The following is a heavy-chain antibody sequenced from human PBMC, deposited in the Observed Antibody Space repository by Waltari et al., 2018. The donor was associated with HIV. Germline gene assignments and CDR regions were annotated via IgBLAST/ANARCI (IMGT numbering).Heavy chain of an antibody. CDR2: ISAYDGNK. J-gene: IGHJ6*02. Sequence: VQLVQSGPEMRKPGASVKISCRASGLTFTNYVFSWVRQAPGQGLEWLGWISAYDGNKDSAQKFKGRITLTTDTSTTTAYLEVRSLRSDDTAIYHYVRGGGSWLYDMYYYQGLDVWGQGTTVIVSS. CDR3: VRGGGSWLYDMYYYQGLDV. V-gene: IGHV1-18*01. D-gene: IGHD2-8*01. CDR1: GLTFTNYV.